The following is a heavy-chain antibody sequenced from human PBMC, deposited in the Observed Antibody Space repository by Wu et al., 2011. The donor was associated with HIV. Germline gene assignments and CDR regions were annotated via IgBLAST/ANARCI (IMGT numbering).Heavy chain of an antibody. J-gene: IGHJ6*03. V-gene: IGHV1-46*01. CDR3: ATISRHGASDFLFYYMDV. Sequence: QVQLVQSGAEVKKPGASVKVSCKASGYTFISYYMHWVRQAPGQGLEWMGTINPSGGNTSHAQNFQGRVTMTRDTSTNTVYMELSRLRSEDTAVYFCATISRHGASDFLFYYMDVWGKGTSVTVSS. CDR2: INPSGGNT. D-gene: IGHD1-26*01. CDR1: GYTFISYY.